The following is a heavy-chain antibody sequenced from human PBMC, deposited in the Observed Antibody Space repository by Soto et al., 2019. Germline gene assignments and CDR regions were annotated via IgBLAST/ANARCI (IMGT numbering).Heavy chain of an antibody. CDR3: ARDRWLYVY. J-gene: IGHJ4*02. Sequence: GGSLRLSCAASGFTFSSYAMHWVRQAPGKGLEWVAVISYDGSNKYYADSVKGRFTISRDNSKNTLYLQMNSLRAEDTAVYYCARDRWLYVYWGQGTLVTVSS. V-gene: IGHV3-30-3*01. CDR1: GFTFSSYA. CDR2: ISYDGSNK. D-gene: IGHD6-19*01.